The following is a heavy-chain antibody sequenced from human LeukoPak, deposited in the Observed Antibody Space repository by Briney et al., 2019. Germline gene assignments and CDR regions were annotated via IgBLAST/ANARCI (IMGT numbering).Heavy chain of an antibody. Sequence: GGSLRLSCTASGFTFGGYAMTWVRQAPGKGLEWVGFIASETYGGTAEYAASVKGRFTISRDDSKSIAYLQMNSLKTEDTAVYYCTRDQTPYYWGQGTLVTVSS. CDR1: GFTFGGYA. J-gene: IGHJ4*02. V-gene: IGHV3-49*04. CDR2: IASETYGGTA. CDR3: TRDQTPYY.